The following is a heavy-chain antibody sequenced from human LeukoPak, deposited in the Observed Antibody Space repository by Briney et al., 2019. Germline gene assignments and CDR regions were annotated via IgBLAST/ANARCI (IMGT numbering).Heavy chain of an antibody. CDR1: GGTFSSYA. CDR2: IIPIFGTA. Sequence: ASVKVSCKASGGTFSSYAISWVRQAPGQGLEWMGGIIPIFGTANYAQKFQGRVTITADESTSTAYMELSSLRSEDTAVYYCARDRYYYDSSGYYIFDYWGQGTLVTVSS. J-gene: IGHJ4*02. D-gene: IGHD3-22*01. V-gene: IGHV1-69*13. CDR3: ARDRYYYDSSGYYIFDY.